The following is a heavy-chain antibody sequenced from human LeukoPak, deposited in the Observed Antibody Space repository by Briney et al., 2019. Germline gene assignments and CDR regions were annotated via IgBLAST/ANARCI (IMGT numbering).Heavy chain of an antibody. CDR1: GGSFSGYY. D-gene: IGHD6-6*01. J-gene: IGHJ5*02. CDR2: INHSGST. V-gene: IGHV4-34*01. CDR3: AREAAARRNNWFDP. Sequence: SETLSLTCAVYGGSFSGYYWSWIRQPPGKGLEWIGEINHSGSTNYNPSLKSRVTISVDTSKNQFSLKLSSVTAADTAVYYCAREAAARRNNWFDPWGQGTLVTVSS.